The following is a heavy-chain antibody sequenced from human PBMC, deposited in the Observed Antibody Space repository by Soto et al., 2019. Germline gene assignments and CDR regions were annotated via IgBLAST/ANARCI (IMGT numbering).Heavy chain of an antibody. Sequence: SVKVSCKASGGTFSSYAISWVRQAPGQGLEWMGGIIPIFGTANYAQKFQGRVTITADESTSTAYMELSSLRSEDTAVYCCARDCDFWSGYYTSRYYYYGMDVWGQGTTVTVSS. CDR3: ARDCDFWSGYYTSRYYYYGMDV. J-gene: IGHJ6*02. D-gene: IGHD3-3*01. CDR2: IIPIFGTA. V-gene: IGHV1-69*13. CDR1: GGTFSSYA.